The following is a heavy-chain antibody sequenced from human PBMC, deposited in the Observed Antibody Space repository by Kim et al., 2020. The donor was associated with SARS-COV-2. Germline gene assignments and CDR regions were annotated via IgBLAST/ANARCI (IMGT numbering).Heavy chain of an antibody. CDR3: AREPKPGIAAAGTEDMITFGGASYYYYGMDV. Sequence: GGSLRLSCAASGFTFSSYSMNWVRQAPGKGLEWVSYISSSSSTIYYADSVKGRFTISRDNAKNSLYLQMNSLRAEDTAVYYCAREPKPGIAAAGTEDMITFGGASYYYYGMDVWGQGTTVTVSS. J-gene: IGHJ6*02. D-gene: IGHD6-13*01. V-gene: IGHV3-48*04. CDR1: GFTFSSYS. CDR2: ISSSSSTI.